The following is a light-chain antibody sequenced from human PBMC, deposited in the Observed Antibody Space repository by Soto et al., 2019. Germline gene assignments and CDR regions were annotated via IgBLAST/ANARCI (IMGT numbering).Light chain of an antibody. CDR1: QSVSATY. Sequence: EIVLTQSPGTLSLSPGESATLSCRATQSVSATYLAWYQQKPGQAPRLLIYAASSRATDIPDRFGGSGSGTDFTLAISRPEPEDFAVYWCQHYGTSTRTFGQGTKVEIK. J-gene: IGKJ1*01. V-gene: IGKV3-20*01. CDR3: QHYGTSTRT. CDR2: AAS.